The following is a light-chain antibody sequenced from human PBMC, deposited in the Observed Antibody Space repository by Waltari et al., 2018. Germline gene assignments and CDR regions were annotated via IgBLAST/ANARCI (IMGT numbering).Light chain of an antibody. CDR3: HQNNDWPLWT. CDR1: QNINRN. Sequence: ETVVTPSPATLSVSPGARVTLPRRASQNINRNLAWYQQKPGQAPRLLIYGASTRATGIPDRFSGSGSRTEFTRTISSLHSEDFAVYYCHQNNDWPLWTFGQGTKVEIK. V-gene: IGKV3-15*01. CDR2: GAS. J-gene: IGKJ1*01.